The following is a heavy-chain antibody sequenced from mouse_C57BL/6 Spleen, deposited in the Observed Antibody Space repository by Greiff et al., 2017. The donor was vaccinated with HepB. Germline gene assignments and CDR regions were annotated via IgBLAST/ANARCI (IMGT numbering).Heavy chain of an antibody. D-gene: IGHD2-4*01. CDR1: GYTFTDYY. CDR3: ARGDYDGGGYYFDY. J-gene: IGHJ2*01. V-gene: IGHV1-26*01. CDR2: INPNNGGT. Sequence: EVQLQQSGPELVKPGASVKISCKASGYTFTDYYMNWVKQSHGKSLEWIGDINPNNGGTSYNQKFKGKATLTVDKSSSTAYMELRSLTSEDSAVYYCARGDYDGGGYYFDYWGQGTTLTVSS.